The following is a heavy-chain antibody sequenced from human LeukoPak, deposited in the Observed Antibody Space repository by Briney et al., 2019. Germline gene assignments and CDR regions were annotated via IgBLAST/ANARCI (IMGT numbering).Heavy chain of an antibody. J-gene: IGHJ4*02. CDR1: GFTFSSYG. D-gene: IGHD1-26*01. CDR3: AKLNSGSIYFDY. V-gene: IGHV3-21*04. CDR2: ISSSSKYI. Sequence: GGSLRLSCAASGFTFSSYGFYWVRQAPGKGLEWASSISSSSKYIYYADSVKGRFTISRDYANNSLFLQMNSLRAEDTAMYYCAKLNSGSIYFDYWGQGTLVTVSS.